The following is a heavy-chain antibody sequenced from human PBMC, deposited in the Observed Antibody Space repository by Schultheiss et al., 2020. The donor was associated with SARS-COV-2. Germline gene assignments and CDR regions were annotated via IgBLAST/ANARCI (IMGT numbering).Heavy chain of an antibody. Sequence: GGSLRLSCVASGFPFSDFGMHWARQAPGRGLEWLAVISYDGSVKWYAESVKGRFTISRDNSENTLYLDMNSLRAEETAVYYCAKDTHGYSYGYTFGALDVWGQGTMVTVSS. V-gene: IGHV3-30*18. CDR2: ISYDGSVK. J-gene: IGHJ3*01. CDR3: AKDTHGYSYGYTFGALDV. D-gene: IGHD5-18*01. CDR1: GFPFSDFG.